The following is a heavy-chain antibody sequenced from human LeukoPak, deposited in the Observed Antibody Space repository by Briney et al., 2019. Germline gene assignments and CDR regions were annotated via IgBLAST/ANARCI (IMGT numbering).Heavy chain of an antibody. CDR2: INPNSGGT. CDR3: ASPTPSKAARPRGAFDY. D-gene: IGHD6-6*01. J-gene: IGHJ4*02. Sequence: ASVKVSCKASGYTFTGYYMHWVRQAPGQGLEWMGWINPNSGGTNYAQKFQGRVSMTRDTSISTAYMELSRLRSDDTAVYYCASPTPSKAARPRGAFDYWGQGTLVTVPS. V-gene: IGHV1-2*02. CDR1: GYTFTGYY.